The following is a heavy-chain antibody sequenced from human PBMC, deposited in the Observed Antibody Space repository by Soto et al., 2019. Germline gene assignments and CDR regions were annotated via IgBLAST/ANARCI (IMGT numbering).Heavy chain of an antibody. V-gene: IGHV4-59*01. D-gene: IGHD5-18*01. J-gene: IGHJ5*02. CDR2: IFYSGST. CDR3: ARGAADTAMVDA. Sequence: XETLSLPFTVSGGSIRSYYWTWIRQPPGKGLEWLGYIFYSGSTFYKPSLKSRVTISIHTSKSQFSLQLTSVTAADTAVYYCARGAADTAMVDAWGQGTLVTVSS. CDR1: GGSIRSYY.